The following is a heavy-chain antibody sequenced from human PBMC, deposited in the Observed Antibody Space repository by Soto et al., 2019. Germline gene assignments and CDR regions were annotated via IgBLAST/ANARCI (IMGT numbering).Heavy chain of an antibody. V-gene: IGHV3-30*18. CDR3: AKDPPVAAHDAFDI. CDR2: ISYDGSNK. CDR1: GFTFSSYG. J-gene: IGHJ3*02. Sequence: GGSLRLSCSASGFTFSSYGMHWVRQAPGKGLEWVAVISYDGSNKYYADSVKGRFTISRDNSKNTLYLQMNSLRAEDTAVYYCAKDPPVAAHDAFDIWGQGTMVTVSS.